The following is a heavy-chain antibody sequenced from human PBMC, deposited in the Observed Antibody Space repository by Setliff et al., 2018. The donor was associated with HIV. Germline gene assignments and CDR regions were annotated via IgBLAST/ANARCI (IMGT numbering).Heavy chain of an antibody. Sequence: SETLSLTCTVSGGSISSSSYCWGWIRQPPGKGLEWLATVYHSGNTNYNPSLKSRVTISVDTSKNQFSLKLNSVTAADTATYFCARTWWDYDLWSGYLYYFDYWGQGALVTVS. CDR2: VYHSGNT. V-gene: IGHV4-39*07. J-gene: IGHJ4*02. CDR3: ARTWWDYDLWSGYLYYFDY. CDR1: GGSISSSSYC. D-gene: IGHD3-3*01.